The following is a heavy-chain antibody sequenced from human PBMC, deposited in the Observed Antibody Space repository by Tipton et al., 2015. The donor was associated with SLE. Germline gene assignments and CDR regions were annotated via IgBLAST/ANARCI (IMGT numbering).Heavy chain of an antibody. D-gene: IGHD2-15*01. CDR1: GGSISSSSYY. Sequence: LRLSCTVSGGSISSSSYYWGWIRQPPGKGLEWIGSINYSGSTFYNPSLKSRVTISVDTSKNQVSLKLSSVTAADTAVYYCARVDIVVVVVDYWGQGTLVTVSS. V-gene: IGHV4-39*07. J-gene: IGHJ4*02. CDR3: ARVDIVVVVVDY. CDR2: INYSGST.